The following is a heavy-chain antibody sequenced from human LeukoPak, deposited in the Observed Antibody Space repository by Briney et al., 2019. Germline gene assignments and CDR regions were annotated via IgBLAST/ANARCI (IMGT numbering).Heavy chain of an antibody. D-gene: IGHD3-9*01. CDR2: LYNDGQT. V-gene: IGHV3-53*01. J-gene: IGHJ6*03. CDR1: GFSVSDKD. CDR3: ARGSVLRYFDWVSNSIYYYYMDA. Sequence: PGGSLRLSCAASGFSVSDKDMNWVRQAPGKGLEWASVLYNDGQTHYVDSVKGRFTISRDKSSNTLYLQMNSLRAEDTAVYYCARGSVLRYFDWVSNSIYYYYMDAWGKGTPVTVSS.